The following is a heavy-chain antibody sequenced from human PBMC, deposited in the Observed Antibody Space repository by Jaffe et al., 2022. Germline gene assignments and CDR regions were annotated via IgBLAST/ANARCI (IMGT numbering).Heavy chain of an antibody. CDR3: ARQDIVVVPAAIVFFDY. V-gene: IGHV5-51*01. D-gene: IGHD2-2*01. CDR2: IYPGDSDT. CDR1: GYSFTSYW. J-gene: IGHJ4*02. Sequence: EVQLVQSGAEVKKPGESLKISCKGSGYSFTSYWIGWVRQMPGKGLEWMGIIYPGDSDTRYSPSFQGQVTISADKSISTAYLQWSSLKASDTAMYYCARQDIVVVPAAIVFFDYWGQGTLVTVSS.